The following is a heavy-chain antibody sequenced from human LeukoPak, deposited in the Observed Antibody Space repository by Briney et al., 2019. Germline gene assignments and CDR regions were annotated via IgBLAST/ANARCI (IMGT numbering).Heavy chain of an antibody. D-gene: IGHD3-3*01. CDR1: GFTFSDYA. J-gene: IGHJ4*02. Sequence: GGPLGLSCEASGFTFSDYAMSWVRQAPGKGLEWVSAISGSGGSTYYADSVKGRFTISRDNSKNTLYLQMNSLRAEDTAVYYCAKLSRPVLRFLEWLPLGWGQGTLVTVSS. CDR3: AKLSRPVLRFLEWLPLG. CDR2: ISGSGGST. V-gene: IGHV3-23*01.